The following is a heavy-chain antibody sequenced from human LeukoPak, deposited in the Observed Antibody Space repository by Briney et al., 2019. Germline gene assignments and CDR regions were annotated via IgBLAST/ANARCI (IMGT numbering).Heavy chain of an antibody. CDR3: ARDRSSWYMRNWFDP. CDR2: INPSGGST. CDR1: RYTFTSYY. D-gene: IGHD6-13*01. V-gene: IGHV1-46*01. J-gene: IGHJ5*02. Sequence: ASVKVSCKASRYTFTSYYMHWVRQAPGQGLEWMGIINPSGGSTSYAQKFQGRVTMTRDMSTSTVYMELSSLRSEDTAVYYCARDRSSWYMRNWFDPWGQGTLVTVSS.